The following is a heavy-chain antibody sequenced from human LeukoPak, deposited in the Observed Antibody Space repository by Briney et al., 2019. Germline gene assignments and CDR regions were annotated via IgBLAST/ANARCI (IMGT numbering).Heavy chain of an antibody. V-gene: IGHV1-69*04. J-gene: IGHJ6*02. Sequence: GASVKVSCKASGGTFSSYAISWVRQAPGQGLEWMGRIIPILGIANYAQKFQGRVTITADKSTSTAYMELSSLRSEDTAVYYCARGGTSSIDYYYYGMDVWGQGTTVTVSS. D-gene: IGHD2-2*01. CDR3: ARGGTSSIDYYYYGMDV. CDR2: IIPILGIA. CDR1: GGTFSSYA.